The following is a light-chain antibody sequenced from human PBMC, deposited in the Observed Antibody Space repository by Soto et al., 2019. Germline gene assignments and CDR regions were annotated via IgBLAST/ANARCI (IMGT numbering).Light chain of an antibody. V-gene: IGKV3-15*01. J-gene: IGKJ3*01. CDR2: GAS. CDR3: QQYNNWPPFT. Sequence: EIVMTQSPATLSVSPGERVTLSCRASQSVSSSLAWYQQKPGQAPRLLIYGASTKATGIPARFSGSGSGTEFTLTVSSLQFEDFAVYYWQQYNNWPPFTFGPGTKVDIK. CDR1: QSVSSS.